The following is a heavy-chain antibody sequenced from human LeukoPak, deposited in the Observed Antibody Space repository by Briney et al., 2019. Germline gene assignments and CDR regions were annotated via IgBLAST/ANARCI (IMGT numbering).Heavy chain of an antibody. CDR1: GFTFSSYS. V-gene: IGHV3-48*04. D-gene: IGHD3-10*01. Sequence: GGSLRLSCAASGFTFSSYSMNWVRPAPGKGLEWVSYISSSSSTIYYADSVKGRFTISRDNAKNSLYLQMNSLRAEDTAVYYCAREAPEGMMVRGAEEAFDIWGQGTMVTVSS. CDR2: ISSSSSTI. CDR3: AREAPEGMMVRGAEEAFDI. J-gene: IGHJ3*02.